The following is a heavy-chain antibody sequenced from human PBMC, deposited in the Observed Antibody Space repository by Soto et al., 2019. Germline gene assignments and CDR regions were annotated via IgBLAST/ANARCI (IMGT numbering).Heavy chain of an antibody. CDR2: MSYDGSNK. D-gene: IGHD5-18*01. V-gene: IGHV3-30*18. CDR3: AKDVDTRYYYGMDV. Sequence: GGSLRLSCAASGFTLSTYGMHWVRQAPGKGPEWVAVMSYDGSNKYYVDSVKGRFTISRDNSKNTLYLQMNSLRAEDTAVYYCAKDVDTRYYYGMDVWGQGTTVTVSS. J-gene: IGHJ6*02. CDR1: GFTLSTYG.